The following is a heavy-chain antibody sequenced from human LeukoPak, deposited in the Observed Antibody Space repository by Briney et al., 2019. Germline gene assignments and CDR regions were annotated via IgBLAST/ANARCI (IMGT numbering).Heavy chain of an antibody. CDR2: ISSSGSTI. Sequence: GGSLRLSRAASGFTFSDYYMSWIRQAPGKGLEWVSYISSSGSTIYYADSVKGRFTISRDNAKNSLYLQMNSLRAEDTAVYYCARRQQLDYYFDYWGQGTLVTVSS. CDR3: ARRQQLDYYFDY. D-gene: IGHD6-13*01. J-gene: IGHJ4*02. V-gene: IGHV3-11*01. CDR1: GFTFSDYY.